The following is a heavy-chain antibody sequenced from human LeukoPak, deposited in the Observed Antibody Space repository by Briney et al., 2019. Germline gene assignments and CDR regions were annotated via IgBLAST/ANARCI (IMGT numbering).Heavy chain of an antibody. D-gene: IGHD5-12*01. V-gene: IGHV3-21*01. CDR3: AREAIVATINSGYYYYYMDV. CDR2: ITSSSIYI. Sequence: GGSLRLSCAASGFTFSRYNMNWVRQAPGKGLEWVSSITSSSIYIYYADSMKGRFTISRDNAKNSLYLQMDSLRAEDTAVYYCAREAIVATINSGYYYYYMDVWGKGTTVTVSS. J-gene: IGHJ6*03. CDR1: GFTFSRYN.